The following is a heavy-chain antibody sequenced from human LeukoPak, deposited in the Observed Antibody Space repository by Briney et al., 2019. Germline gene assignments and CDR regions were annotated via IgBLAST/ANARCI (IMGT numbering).Heavy chain of an antibody. J-gene: IGHJ5*02. V-gene: IGHV1-8*01. CDR3: ARDLGYCSSTSCYFGWFDP. D-gene: IGHD2-2*01. CDR2: MNPNSGNT. Sequence: ASVKVSCKASGYTFTSYDINWVRQATGQGLEWMGWMNPNSGNTGYAQKFQGRVTVTRNTSISSAYMELSSLRSEDTAVYYCARDLGYCSSTSCYFGWFDPWGQGTLVTVSS. CDR1: GYTFTSYD.